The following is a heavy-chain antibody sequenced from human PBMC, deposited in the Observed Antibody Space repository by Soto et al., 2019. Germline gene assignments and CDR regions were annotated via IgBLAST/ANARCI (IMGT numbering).Heavy chain of an antibody. Sequence: SETLSLTCAVYGGSFSGYYWSWIRQPPGKGLEWIGEINHSGSTNYNLSLKSRVTISVDTSKNQFSLKLSSVTAADTAVYYCARDDYTPPRDRYLHHWGQGTLVTVSS. V-gene: IGHV4-34*01. CDR2: INHSGST. CDR1: GGSFSGYY. J-gene: IGHJ1*01. D-gene: IGHD2-2*02. CDR3: ARDDYTPPRDRYLHH.